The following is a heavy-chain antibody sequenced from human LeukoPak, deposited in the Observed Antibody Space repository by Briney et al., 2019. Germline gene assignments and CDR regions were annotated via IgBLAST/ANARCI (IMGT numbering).Heavy chain of an antibody. D-gene: IGHD2-21*01. CDR3: ARGYCGGDCYPLPFDP. Sequence: SETLSLTCTVSGGSISSGDYYWSWIRQPPGTGLEWLGYIYYSGSTYYNPSLKSRVTISVDTSTNQFSLKLSSVTAADTAVYYCARGYCGGDCYPLPFDPWGQGTLVTVSS. V-gene: IGHV4-30-4*08. J-gene: IGHJ5*02. CDR2: IYYSGST. CDR1: GGSISSGDYY.